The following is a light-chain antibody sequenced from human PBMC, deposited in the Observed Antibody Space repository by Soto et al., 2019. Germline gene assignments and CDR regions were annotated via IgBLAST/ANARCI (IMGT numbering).Light chain of an antibody. J-gene: IGLJ1*01. CDR1: SSDVGGYNY. CDR3: SSYTGSSTLYV. CDR2: DVS. V-gene: IGLV2-14*01. Sequence: QSALTQPASVSGSPGQSITISCTGTSSDVGGYNYVSWYQQHPGKAPKLMIYDVSNRPSGVSNRFSGSKSGNTASLTISGRQAEDEADYYCSSYTGSSTLYVFGTGTKLTVL.